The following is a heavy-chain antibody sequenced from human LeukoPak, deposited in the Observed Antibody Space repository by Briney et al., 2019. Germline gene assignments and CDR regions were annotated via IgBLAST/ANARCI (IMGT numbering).Heavy chain of an antibody. CDR2: IYYSGST. J-gene: IGHJ4*02. CDR3: ASQDFIYSSGWSEFDY. CDR1: GGSISSYY. V-gene: IGHV4-59*08. D-gene: IGHD6-19*01. Sequence: SETLSLTCTVSGGSISSYYWSWIRQPPGKGLEWIGYIYYSGSTNYNPSLKSRVTISVDTSKNQFSLKLSSVTAADTAVYYCASQDFIYSSGWSEFDYWGQGTLVTVSS.